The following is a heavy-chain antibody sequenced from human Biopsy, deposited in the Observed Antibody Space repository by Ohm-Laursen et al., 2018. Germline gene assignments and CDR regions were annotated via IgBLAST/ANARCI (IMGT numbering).Heavy chain of an antibody. CDR3: ARTPRDSFWSGSYKRGLWFDP. Sequence: SDTLSLTCRVSGGSIISYYWTWIRQPPGKGLEWIGHVYNGGISNYNPSLKSRVTISKDTSKNQFSLQVNSVTAADTAVYYCARTPRDSFWSGSYKRGLWFDPRGQGTLVIVSS. CDR1: GGSIISYY. CDR2: VYNGGIS. J-gene: IGHJ5*02. V-gene: IGHV4-59*07. D-gene: IGHD3-3*01.